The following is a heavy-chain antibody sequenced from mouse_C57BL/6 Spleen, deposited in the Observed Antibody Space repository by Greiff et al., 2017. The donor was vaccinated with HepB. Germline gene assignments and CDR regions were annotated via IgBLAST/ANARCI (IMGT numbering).Heavy chain of an antibody. Sequence: VQLQQPGAELVMPGASVKLSCKASGYTFTSYWMHWVKQRPGQGLEWIGEIDPSDSYTNYNQKFKGKSTLTVDKSSSTAYMQLSSLTSEDSAVYYCAMVTTRVYAMDYWGQGTSVTVSS. J-gene: IGHJ4*01. D-gene: IGHD2-2*01. CDR2: IDPSDSYT. V-gene: IGHV1-69*01. CDR1: GYTFTSYW. CDR3: AMVTTRVYAMDY.